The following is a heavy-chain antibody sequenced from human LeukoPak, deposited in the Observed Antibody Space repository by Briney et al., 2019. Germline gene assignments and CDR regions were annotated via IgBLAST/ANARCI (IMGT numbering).Heavy chain of an antibody. J-gene: IGHJ6*03. CDR3: ARDLRWLQWPYYYYMDV. Sequence: ASVKVSCKVSGYTLTELSMHWVRQAPGKGLEWMGGFDPEDGETIYAQKFQGRVTMTEDTSTDTAYMELSSLRSEDTAVYYCARDLRWLQWPYYYYMDVWGKGTTVTVSS. CDR1: GYTLTELS. V-gene: IGHV1-24*01. CDR2: FDPEDGET. D-gene: IGHD5-24*01.